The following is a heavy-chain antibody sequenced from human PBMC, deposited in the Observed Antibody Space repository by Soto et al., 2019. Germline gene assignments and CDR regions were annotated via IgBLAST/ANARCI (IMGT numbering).Heavy chain of an antibody. CDR3: ARDRSNSPDYFDY. CDR1: GGSISSDDYY. CDR2: IYYNGRT. V-gene: IGHV4-30-4*01. J-gene: IGHJ4*02. D-gene: IGHD6-6*01. Sequence: PSEILSLTCTVSGGSISSDDYYWSWIRQPPGKGLEWIGYIYYNGRTDYNPSLKSRVIISIDTSKNQFSLNLNSVSAADTAVYYCARDRSNSPDYFDYWGQGTLVTVSS.